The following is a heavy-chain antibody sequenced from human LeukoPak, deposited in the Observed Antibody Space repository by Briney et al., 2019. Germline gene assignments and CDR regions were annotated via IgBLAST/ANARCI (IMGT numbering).Heavy chain of an antibody. CDR2: TSSSSSYI. CDR1: GFTFRSYS. J-gene: IGHJ4*02. V-gene: IGHV3-21*01. Sequence: PGVSLRLSCAASGFTFRSYSMNWVRQAPGKGLEWVSSTSSSSSYIYYADSVKGRFTISRDNAKNSLYLQMNSLRAEDTAVYYCARVNHRPASSSHYFDYWGQGTLVTVSS. CDR3: ARVNHRPASSSHYFDY. D-gene: IGHD6-13*01.